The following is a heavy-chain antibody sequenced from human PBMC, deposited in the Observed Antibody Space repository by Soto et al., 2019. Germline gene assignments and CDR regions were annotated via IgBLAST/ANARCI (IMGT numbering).Heavy chain of an antibody. V-gene: IGHV4-30-4*01. CDR2: IYYSGST. J-gene: IGHJ4*02. CDR3: AGAGYYGSGSSQDY. CDR1: GGSISSGDYY. Sequence: SETLSLTCTVSGGSISSGDYYWSWIRPPPGKGLEWIGYIYYSGSTYYNPSLKSRVTISVDTSKNQFSLTLSSVTAADTAVYYCAGAGYYGSGSSQDYWGQGTLVTVSS. D-gene: IGHD3-10*01.